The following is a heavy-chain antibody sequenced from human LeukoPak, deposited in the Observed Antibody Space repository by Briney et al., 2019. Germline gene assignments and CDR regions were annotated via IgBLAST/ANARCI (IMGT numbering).Heavy chain of an antibody. J-gene: IGHJ5*02. D-gene: IGHD1-7*01. CDR3: ARDGTGTTLDWFDP. CDR2: INPNSGGT. V-gene: IGHV1-2*02. CDR1: GYTFTGYY. Sequence: ASVKVSCKASGYTFTGYYMHWVRQAPGQGLEWMGWINPNSGGTNYAQKFQGRVTMTRDTSISTAYMELSSLRSEDTAVYYCARDGTGTTLDWFDPWGQGTLVTVSS.